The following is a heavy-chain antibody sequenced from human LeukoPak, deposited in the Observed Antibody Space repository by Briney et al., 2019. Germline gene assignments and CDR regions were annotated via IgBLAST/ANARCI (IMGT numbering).Heavy chain of an antibody. CDR1: GFTFSYYW. CDR2: IKGDGSEK. D-gene: IGHD6-25*01. Sequence: GGSLRLSCATSGFTFSYYWVTWVRQAPGKGLEWLANIKGDGSEKNYVASMKGRFTISRDSVNNSLYLQLNNLRVEDTAMYYCARGAAYWGQGTRVTVSS. V-gene: IGHV3-7*03. CDR3: ARGAAY. J-gene: IGHJ4*02.